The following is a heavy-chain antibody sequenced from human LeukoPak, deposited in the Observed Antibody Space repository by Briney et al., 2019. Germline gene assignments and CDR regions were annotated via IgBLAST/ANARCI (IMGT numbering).Heavy chain of an antibody. J-gene: IGHJ4*02. Sequence: GASVKVSCKTSGYTFTGFFIHWVRLAPGQGLEWMGRIIPILGIANYAQKFQGRVTITADKSTSTAYMELSSLRSEDTAVYYCARIAAAGTLGGYWGQGTLVTVSS. CDR3: ARIAAAGTLGGY. CDR2: IIPILGIA. V-gene: IGHV1-69*02. D-gene: IGHD6-13*01. CDR1: GYTFTGFF.